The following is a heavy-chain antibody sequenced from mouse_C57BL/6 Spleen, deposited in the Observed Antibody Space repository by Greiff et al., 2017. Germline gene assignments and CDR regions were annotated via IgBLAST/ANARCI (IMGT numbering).Heavy chain of an antibody. D-gene: IGHD2-3*01. CDR2: ISSGSSTI. V-gene: IGHV5-17*01. CDR3: ASESIYDGYYYAMDY. CDR1: GFTFSDYG. J-gene: IGHJ4*01. Sequence: EVQLVESGGGLVKPGGSLKLSCAASGFTFSDYGMHWVRQAPEKGLEWVAYISSGSSTIYYADTVKGRCTISRDNAKNTLFLQMTSLRSEDTAMYYCASESIYDGYYYAMDYWGQGTSVTVSS.